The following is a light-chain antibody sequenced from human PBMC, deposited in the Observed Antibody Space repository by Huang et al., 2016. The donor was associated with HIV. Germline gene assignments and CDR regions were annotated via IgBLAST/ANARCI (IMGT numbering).Light chain of an antibody. J-gene: IGKJ5*01. CDR2: GAL. Sequence: AVQLTQIPTSVSASVGDSVTITCRASQNIGTSLAWYQHKPGKAPKLLISGALHLNSGVSSRFSGDSAGTFFTLFINSLQPEDVATYYCQQLFDYPITFGQGTRL. CDR1: QNIGTS. CDR3: QQLFDYPIT. V-gene: IGKV1D-13*01.